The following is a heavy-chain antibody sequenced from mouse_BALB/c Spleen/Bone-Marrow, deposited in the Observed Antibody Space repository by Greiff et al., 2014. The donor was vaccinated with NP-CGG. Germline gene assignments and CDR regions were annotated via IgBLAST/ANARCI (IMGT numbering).Heavy chain of an antibody. CDR2: INPGSGGT. D-gene: IGHD2-1*01. Sequence: VQLVESGAELVRPGTSVKVSCKASGYAFTNYLIEWVKQRPGQGLEWIGVINPGSGGTKYNEKFKGKATLTADKSSSTAYMQLSSLTSDDSAVYFCARRDGNYAWFAYWGQGTLVTVSA. V-gene: IGHV1-54*03. CDR1: GYAFTNYL. CDR3: ARRDGNYAWFAY. J-gene: IGHJ3*01.